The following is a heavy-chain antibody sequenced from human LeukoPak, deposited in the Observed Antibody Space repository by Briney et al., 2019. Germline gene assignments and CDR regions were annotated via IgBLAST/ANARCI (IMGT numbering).Heavy chain of an antibody. Sequence: PSETLSLTCTVSGGSLSSYYWSWIRQPPGKGLEWIGYIYYSGSTNYNPSLKSRVTISVDTSKNQFSLKLSSVTAADTAVYYCARHYGLESGADYWGQGTLVTVSS. D-gene: IGHD4-17*01. CDR2: IYYSGST. V-gene: IGHV4-59*08. CDR1: GGSLSSYY. J-gene: IGHJ4*02. CDR3: ARHYGLESGADY.